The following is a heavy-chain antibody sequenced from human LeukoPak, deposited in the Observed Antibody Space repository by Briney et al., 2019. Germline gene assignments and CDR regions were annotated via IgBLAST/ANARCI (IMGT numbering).Heavy chain of an antibody. CDR3: AKLNSSGYSYDV. CDR2: ISGSGGST. Sequence: GGSLRLSCAASGFTVSSNYMSWVRQAPGKGLEWVSAISGSGGSTYYADSVKGRFTISRDNSKNTLYLQMNSLRAEDTAVYYCAKLNSSGYSYDVWGQGPLVSVSS. D-gene: IGHD5-18*01. V-gene: IGHV3-23*01. CDR1: GFTVSSNY. J-gene: IGHJ4*02.